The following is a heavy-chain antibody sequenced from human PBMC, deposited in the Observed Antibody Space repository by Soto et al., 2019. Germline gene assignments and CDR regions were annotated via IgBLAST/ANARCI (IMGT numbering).Heavy chain of an antibody. CDR3: ARFPRPYYYDSSGPHDAFDI. CDR2: ISAYNGNT. J-gene: IGHJ3*02. CDR1: GYTFTSYG. V-gene: IGHV1-18*01. Sequence: VKVSCKASGYTFTSYGISWVRQAPGQGLEWMGWISAYNGNTNYAQKLQGRVTMTTDTSTSTAYMELRSLRSDDTAVYYCARFPRPYYYDSSGPHDAFDIWGQGTMVTVSS. D-gene: IGHD3-22*01.